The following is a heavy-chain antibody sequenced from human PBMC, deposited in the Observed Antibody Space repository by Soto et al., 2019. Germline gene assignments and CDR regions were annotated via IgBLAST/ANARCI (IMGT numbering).Heavy chain of an antibody. V-gene: IGHV1-46*01. CDR2: INPSGGST. CDR1: GYSFTNYY. J-gene: IGHJ6*02. Sequence: GASVKVSCKASGYSFTNYYMHWVRQAPGQGLEWMGIINPSGGSTTYTQKFQGRVTMTSDTSTSTAYMELISLTSEDTAVYYCARPAASQHYYYNYGMDVWGQGTTVTVSS. CDR3: ARPAASQHYYYNYGMDV. D-gene: IGHD2-2*01.